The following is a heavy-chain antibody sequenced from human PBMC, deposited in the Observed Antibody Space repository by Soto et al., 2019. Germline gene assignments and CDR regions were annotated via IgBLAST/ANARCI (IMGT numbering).Heavy chain of an antibody. CDR3: AREADNHFDY. V-gene: IGHV1-69*01. CDR1: GGTFSSYA. D-gene: IGHD2-15*01. Sequence: QVQLVQSGAEVKKPGSSVKVSCKASGGTFSSYAISWVRQAPGQGLEWMGGIIPIFGTANYAQKFQGRVTMTADESTSTAYMEQSSRRAADTAVYYCAREADNHFDYWGQGTLVTVSS. CDR2: IIPIFGTA. J-gene: IGHJ4*02.